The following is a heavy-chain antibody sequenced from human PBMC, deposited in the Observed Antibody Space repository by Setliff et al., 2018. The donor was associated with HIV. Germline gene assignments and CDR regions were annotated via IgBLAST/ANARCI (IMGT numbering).Heavy chain of an antibody. CDR1: GYIFPDYY. V-gene: IGHV1-69-2*01. CDR2: IDPDRGDT. D-gene: IGHD3-16*01. CDR3: AWGTQRPIDS. Sequence: GASVKVSCKVSGYIFPDYYIQWVRQAPGKGLEWMGLIDPDRGDTVYAEKFQGRVTITADRSMDTAYMTLSSLTSDDTAMYFCAWGTQRPIDSWGQGTLVTVSS. J-gene: IGHJ4*02.